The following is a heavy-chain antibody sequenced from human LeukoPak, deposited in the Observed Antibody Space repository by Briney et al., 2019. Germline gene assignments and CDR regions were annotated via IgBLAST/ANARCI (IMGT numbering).Heavy chain of an antibody. V-gene: IGHV3-30-3*01. Sequence: GGSLRLSCAASGFTFSSYAMHWVRQAPGKGLEWVAVISYDGSNKYYADSVKGRFTISRDNSKNTLYLQMNSLRAEDTAVYYCARGGFPSSSWYLTATYYFDYWGQGTLVTVSS. D-gene: IGHD6-13*01. CDR2: ISYDGSNK. J-gene: IGHJ4*02. CDR3: ARGGFPSSSWYLTATYYFDY. CDR1: GFTFSSYA.